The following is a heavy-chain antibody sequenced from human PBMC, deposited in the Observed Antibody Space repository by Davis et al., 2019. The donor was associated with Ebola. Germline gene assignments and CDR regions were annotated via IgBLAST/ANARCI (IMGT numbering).Heavy chain of an antibody. Sequence: SVKVSCKASGGTFSSYAISWVRQAPGQGLEWMGGIIPIFGTANYAQKFQGRVTITADESTSTAYMELSSLRSEDTAVYYCARDLRREAWLRWTLDYWGQGTLVTVSS. CDR3: ARDLRREAWLRWTLDY. CDR2: IIPIFGTA. J-gene: IGHJ4*02. D-gene: IGHD5-12*01. V-gene: IGHV1-69*13. CDR1: GGTFSSYA.